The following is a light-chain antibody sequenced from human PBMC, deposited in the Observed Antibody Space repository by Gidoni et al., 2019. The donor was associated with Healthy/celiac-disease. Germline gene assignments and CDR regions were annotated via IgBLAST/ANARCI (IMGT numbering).Light chain of an antibody. V-gene: IGKV1-5*01. CDR3: QQYNSYSLA. CDR2: DAS. Sequence: DIQMTPSPSTLSASVGDRVTITCRASQSISSWLAWYQQKPGKAPKLLIYDASSLESGVPSRFSGSGSGTEFTLTISSLQPDDFATYYCQQYNSYSLAFGEGTKVEIK. J-gene: IGKJ1*01. CDR1: QSISSW.